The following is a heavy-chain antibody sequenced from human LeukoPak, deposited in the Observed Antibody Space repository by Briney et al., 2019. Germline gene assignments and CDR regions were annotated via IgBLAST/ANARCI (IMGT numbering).Heavy chain of an antibody. CDR2: ISSSSSYI. V-gene: IGHV3-21*01. Sequence: PGGSLRLSCAASGFTFSSYSMNCVRQAPGKGREWGSSISSSSSYIYYADSVKGRFTISRDNAKNSLYLQMNSLRAEDTAVYYCARAPIVVAYYFDYWGQGTLVTVSS. J-gene: IGHJ4*02. CDR3: ARAPIVVAYYFDY. CDR1: GFTFSSYS. D-gene: IGHD2-2*01.